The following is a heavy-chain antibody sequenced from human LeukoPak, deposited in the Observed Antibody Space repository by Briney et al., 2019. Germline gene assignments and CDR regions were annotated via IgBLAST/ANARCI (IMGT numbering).Heavy chain of an antibody. D-gene: IGHD4-23*01. CDR2: ITSTGSYI. V-gene: IGHV3-21*01. CDR3: AGATVVTPGGDAFDI. Sequence: GGSLRLSCAASAFSFSDYNMNWVRQAPGKGLEWVSSITSTGSYIYYADSVKGRFTISRDNAKNSLYLQMNSLRAEDTAVYYCAGATVVTPGGDAFDIWGQGTMVTVSS. CDR1: AFSFSDYN. J-gene: IGHJ3*02.